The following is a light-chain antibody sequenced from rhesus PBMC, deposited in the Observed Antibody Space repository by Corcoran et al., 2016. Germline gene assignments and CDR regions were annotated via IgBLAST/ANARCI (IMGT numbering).Light chain of an antibody. J-gene: IGKJ2*01. CDR2: DAY. Sequence: DIQMTQSPSSLSASVGDTVTITCRASQGISSYLNWFQQNPGKAPKLLIYDAYSLESGVPSRFSGSGSGTDFTLTISSLQPEDFAAYYCLQHNSYPYSFGQGTKVEIK. V-gene: IGKV1-28*03. CDR1: QGISSY. CDR3: LQHNSYPYS.